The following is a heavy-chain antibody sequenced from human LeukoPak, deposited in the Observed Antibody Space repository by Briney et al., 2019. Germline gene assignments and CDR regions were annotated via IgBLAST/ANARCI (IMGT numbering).Heavy chain of an antibody. CDR2: ISLSAGTT. D-gene: IGHD3-9*01. CDR3: ARQYYDILSGFYTADYFFDY. CDR1: GFTFTSYS. Sequence: PGGSLRLSCVASGFTFTSYSMNWVRQTPGKGLEWVSYISLSAGTTYYADSVRGRFTISRDEAYNSVYLHMNSLRDEDTAVYYCARQYYDILSGFYTADYFFDYWGQGTLVTVS. J-gene: IGHJ4*02. V-gene: IGHV3-48*02.